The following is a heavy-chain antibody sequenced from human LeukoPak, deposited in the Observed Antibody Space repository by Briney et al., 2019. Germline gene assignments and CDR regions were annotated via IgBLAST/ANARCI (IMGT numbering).Heavy chain of an antibody. Sequence: SETLSVTCIVSRASISPYYWSWIRQPPAKGLEGIGFIYYSGSTNYNPSLKSRVTISIDKSKKQFSLKLSCVTAADTAVYYCARGDTMLRGVIDEIDPWGQGTLVTVSS. CDR2: IYYSGST. CDR3: ARGDTMLRGVIDEIDP. CDR1: RASISPYY. J-gene: IGHJ5*02. D-gene: IGHD3-10*01. V-gene: IGHV4-59*01.